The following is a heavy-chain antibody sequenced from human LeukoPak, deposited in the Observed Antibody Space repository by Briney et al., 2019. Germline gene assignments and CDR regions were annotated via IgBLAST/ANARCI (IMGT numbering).Heavy chain of an antibody. D-gene: IGHD6-13*01. CDR3: ARDFPPGAAASRSTDY. V-gene: IGHV3-30-3*01. CDR2: ISYDGSNK. J-gene: IGHJ4*02. Sequence: PGGSLRLSCAASGFTFSSYAMHWVRQAPGKGLEWVAVISYDGSNKYYADSVKGRFTISRDNSKNTLYLQMNSLRAEDTAVYYCARDFPPGAAASRSTDYWGQGTLVTVSS. CDR1: GFTFSSYA.